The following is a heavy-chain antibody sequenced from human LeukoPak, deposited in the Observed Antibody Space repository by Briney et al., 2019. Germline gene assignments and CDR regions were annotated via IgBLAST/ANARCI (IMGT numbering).Heavy chain of an antibody. V-gene: IGHV4-34*01. CDR2: INHSGST. CDR1: GGSFSGYY. J-gene: IGHJ6*03. D-gene: IGHD3-3*01. CDR3: AREKGFTIFGVVIVYYYYYMDV. Sequence: SETLSLTCAVYGGSFSGYYWSWIRQPPGKGLDWIGEINHSGSTNYNPSLKSRVTISVDTSKNQFSLKLSSVTAADTAVYYCAREKGFTIFGVVIVYYYYYMDVWGKGTTVTVSS.